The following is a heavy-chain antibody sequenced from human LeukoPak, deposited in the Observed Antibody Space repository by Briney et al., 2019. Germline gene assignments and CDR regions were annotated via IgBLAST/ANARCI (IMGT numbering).Heavy chain of an antibody. CDR2: IYYSGST. J-gene: IGHJ4*02. D-gene: IGHD3-9*01. Sequence: SETLSLTCTVSGDSISSYYWSWIRQPPGKGLEWIGYIYYSGSTNYNPSLKSRVTISVDTSKNQFPLKLSSVTAADAAVYYCARSSYYDILTGYYNFDYWGQGTLVTVSS. V-gene: IGHV4-59*01. CDR1: GDSISSYY. CDR3: ARSSYYDILTGYYNFDY.